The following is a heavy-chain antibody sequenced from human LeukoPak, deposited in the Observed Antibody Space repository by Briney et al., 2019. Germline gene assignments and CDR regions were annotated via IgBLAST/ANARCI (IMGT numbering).Heavy chain of an antibody. CDR2: IYYSGTT. J-gene: IGHJ2*01. CDR1: GDSIGNYY. V-gene: IGHV4-59*08. D-gene: IGHD3-3*01. Sequence: PSETLSLTCTVSGDSIGNYYWSWIRQPPGKGLEWVGYIYYSGTTRYNPSLKSRVTISVDTSKNQFSLKLSSVTAADTAVYYCARNSFRSGYFAAYYLDLWGRGALVTVSS. CDR3: ARNSFRSGYFAAYYLDL.